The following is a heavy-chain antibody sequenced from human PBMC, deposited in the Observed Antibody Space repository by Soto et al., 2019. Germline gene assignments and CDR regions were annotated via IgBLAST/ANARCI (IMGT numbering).Heavy chain of an antibody. V-gene: IGHV3-30-3*01. CDR2: ISYDGSNK. Sequence: QVQLVESGGGVVQPGRSLRLSCAASGFTFSSYAMHWVRQAPGKGLEWVAVISYDGSNKYYADSVKGRFTISRDNSKNTLYLQMNSVRAEDTAVYYCARAGRTIFGVVTVNCFDPWGQGPLVTVSS. CDR3: ARAGRTIFGVVTVNCFDP. CDR1: GFTFSSYA. D-gene: IGHD3-3*01. J-gene: IGHJ5*02.